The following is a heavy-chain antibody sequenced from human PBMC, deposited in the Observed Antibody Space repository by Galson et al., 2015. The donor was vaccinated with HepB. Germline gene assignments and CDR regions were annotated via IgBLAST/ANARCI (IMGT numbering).Heavy chain of an antibody. CDR3: ARDRSYCSAGRCYSGYYYGLDV. CDR1: GYTFTAYY. Sequence: SVKVSCKASGYTFTAYYLHWVRQAPGQGLEWMGWVNPNSGATNYAQNFQGRVTMTRDTSSSTAYMELGRLISDDTAVYYCARDRSYCSAGRCYSGYYYGLDVWGQGTTVTVSS. V-gene: IGHV1-2*02. J-gene: IGHJ6*02. CDR2: VNPNSGAT. D-gene: IGHD2-15*01.